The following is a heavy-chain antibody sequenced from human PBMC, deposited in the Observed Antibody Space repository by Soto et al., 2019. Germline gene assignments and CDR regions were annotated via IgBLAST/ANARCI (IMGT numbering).Heavy chain of an antibody. D-gene: IGHD1-1*01. J-gene: IGHJ4*02. V-gene: IGHV3-30*18. Sequence: VQLVESGGGVVQPGRSLRLLCEASGFPFSRYSMHWVRQAPGMGLEWVAVISWDGLAQYYGDSVRGRFTISRDNSQSTLYLQMNSLRTEDTAIYYCAKETIQVGGPNYFDYWGQGVLVTVSS. CDR1: GFPFSRYS. CDR3: AKETIQVGGPNYFDY. CDR2: ISWDGLAQ.